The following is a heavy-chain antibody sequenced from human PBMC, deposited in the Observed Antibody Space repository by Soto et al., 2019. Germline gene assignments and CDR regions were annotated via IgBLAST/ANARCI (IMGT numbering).Heavy chain of an antibody. CDR2: IYYSGST. V-gene: IGHV4-30-4*01. Sequence: SETLSLTCTVSGGSISSGDYYWSWIRQPPGKGLEWIGYIYYSGSTYYNPSLKSRVTISVDTSKNQFSLKLSSVTAADTAVYYCARDLRKSDSSGYYPWAFDAFDIWGQGTMVTASS. J-gene: IGHJ3*02. CDR3: ARDLRKSDSSGYYPWAFDAFDI. CDR1: GGSISSGDYY. D-gene: IGHD3-22*01.